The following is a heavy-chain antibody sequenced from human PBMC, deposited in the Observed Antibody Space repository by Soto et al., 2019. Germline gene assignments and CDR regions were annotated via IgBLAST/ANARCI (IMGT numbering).Heavy chain of an antibody. V-gene: IGHV3-30-3*01. J-gene: IGHJ4*02. CDR2: ITYDGSNQ. CDR1: GFIFSSYT. CDR3: ARDPSGSYPEFDY. Sequence: GGSLRLSCAASGFIFSSYTMHWVRQAPGKGLEWVGVITYDGSNQYYADSVKGRFTISRDNSRNMLFLQMHSLRPCDPAVYYCARDPSGSYPEFDYWGQGTLVTVSS. D-gene: IGHD1-26*01.